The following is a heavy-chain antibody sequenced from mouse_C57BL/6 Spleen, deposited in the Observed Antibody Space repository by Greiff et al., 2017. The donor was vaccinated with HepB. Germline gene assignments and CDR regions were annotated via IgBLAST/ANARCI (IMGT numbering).Heavy chain of an antibody. CDR1: GYSITSGYY. Sequence: EVKVEESGPGLVKPSQSLSLTCSVTGYSITSGYYWNWIRQFPGNKLEWMGYISYDGSNNYNPSLKNRISITRDTSKNQFFLKLNSVTTEDTATYYCASGHYYGSSYWYFDVWGTGTTVTVSS. CDR2: ISYDGSN. V-gene: IGHV3-6*01. CDR3: ASGHYYGSSYWYFDV. D-gene: IGHD1-1*01. J-gene: IGHJ1*03.